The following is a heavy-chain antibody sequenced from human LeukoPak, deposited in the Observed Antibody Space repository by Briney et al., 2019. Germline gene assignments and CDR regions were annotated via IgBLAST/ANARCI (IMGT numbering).Heavy chain of an antibody. Sequence: SETLSLTCTVSGGSLNGHWWSWIRQPPGKGLQWVGYVYYNWNSISHPSLNGRVSISLDTTKNQFSLNLTSVTAADTAVYYCAGLHFASAEEFDPWGQGTLVTVSS. CDR1: GGSLNGHW. CDR2: VYYNWNS. D-gene: IGHD6-25*01. CDR3: AGLHFASAEEFDP. J-gene: IGHJ5*02. V-gene: IGHV4-59*08.